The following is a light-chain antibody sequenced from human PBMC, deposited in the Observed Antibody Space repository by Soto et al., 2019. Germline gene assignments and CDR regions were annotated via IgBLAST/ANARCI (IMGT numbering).Light chain of an antibody. CDR1: QDINNF. V-gene: IGKV1-16*01. Sequence: DIQMTQSPSSLSASVGDRVTITCRASQDINNFLAWFQQKPGKAPKSLIFGASNLQSGVPARFSGSGSGTEFTLTISSLQPEDFATFYCLQYKTYPLTFGGGTKLEIK. J-gene: IGKJ4*01. CDR2: GAS. CDR3: LQYKTYPLT.